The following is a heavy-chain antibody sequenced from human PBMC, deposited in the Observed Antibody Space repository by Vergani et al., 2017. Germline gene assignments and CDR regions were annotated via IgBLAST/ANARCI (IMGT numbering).Heavy chain of an antibody. CDR2: IYTSGST. J-gene: IGHJ6*03. D-gene: IGHD2-2*01. Sequence: QVQLQESGPGLVKPSETLSLTCTVSGGSISSYYWSWIRQPAGKGLEWIGRIYTSGSTNYNPSLKSRVTMSVDTSKNQFSLKLSSVTAAATAVYYCARDAVVVPAAMEYYYYYMDVWGKGTTVTVSS. CDR1: GGSISSYY. V-gene: IGHV4-4*07. CDR3: ARDAVVVPAAMEYYYYYMDV.